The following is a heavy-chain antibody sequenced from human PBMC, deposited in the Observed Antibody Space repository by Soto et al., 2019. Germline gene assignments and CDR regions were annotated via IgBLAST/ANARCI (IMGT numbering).Heavy chain of an antibody. D-gene: IGHD5-12*01. V-gene: IGHV3-21*01. J-gene: IGHJ4*02. Sequence: EVQLVESGEGLVKPGGSLRLSCAASGFTFSSYSMNWVRQAPGKGLEWVSSISSSTSYIYYADSVKGRFTISRDNAKNSLYLQMNSLRAEDTAVYYCASGYSGYESSFDYWGQGTLVTVSS. CDR3: ASGYSGYESSFDY. CDR1: GFTFSSYS. CDR2: ISSSTSYI.